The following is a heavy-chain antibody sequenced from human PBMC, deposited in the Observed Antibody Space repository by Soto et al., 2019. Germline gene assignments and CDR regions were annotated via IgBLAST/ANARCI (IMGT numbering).Heavy chain of an antibody. CDR3: ARDRIVRVMVRGIISVYYYGMDV. Sequence: ASVKVSCKASGYTFTSYYIHWVRQAPGQGLEWMGIINPSGGSTSYAQKFQGRVTMTRDTSTSTVYMELSSLRSEDTAVYYCARDRIVRVMVRGIISVYYYGMDVWGQGTTVTVS. V-gene: IGHV1-46*01. CDR1: GYTFTSYY. D-gene: IGHD3-10*01. CDR2: INPSGGST. J-gene: IGHJ6*02.